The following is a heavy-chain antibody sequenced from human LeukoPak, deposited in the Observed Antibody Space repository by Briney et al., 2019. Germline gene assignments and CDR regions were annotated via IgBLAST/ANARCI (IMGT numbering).Heavy chain of an antibody. CDR1: GFTFSSYW. J-gene: IGHJ4*02. V-gene: IGHV3-74*01. CDR3: ARDLYCSSTSCYQTDY. CDR2: INSGGSST. D-gene: IGHD2-2*01. Sequence: AGSLRLSCAASGFTFSSYWRDWVRHAPGKGLVGVSRINSGGSSTSYSDSVNDRFTISRDNAKTTLYLQMNSLRAEDTAVYYCARDLYCSSTSCYQTDYWGQGTLVTVSS.